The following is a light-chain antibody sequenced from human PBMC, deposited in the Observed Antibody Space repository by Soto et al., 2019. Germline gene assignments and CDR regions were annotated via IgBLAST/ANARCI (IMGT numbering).Light chain of an antibody. J-gene: IGKJ4*01. CDR1: QSARSSY. V-gene: IGKV3-20*01. CDR3: QHYGGSPPLT. Sequence: EIVLTKSPGTLSLSPGERATLSCRASQSARSSYLAWYQQKPGQAPRLLIYGASRKATGIPDRFSGSGSGTDLTLSISRLEPEDSAVYYCQHYGGSPPLTFGGGNRVEIK. CDR2: GAS.